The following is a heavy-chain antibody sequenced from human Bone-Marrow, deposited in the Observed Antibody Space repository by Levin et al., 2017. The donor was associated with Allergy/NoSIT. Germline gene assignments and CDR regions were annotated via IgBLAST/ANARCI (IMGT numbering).Heavy chain of an antibody. J-gene: IGHJ4*02. CDR2: VWFDGSNE. CDR1: GFTFSNFG. V-gene: IGHV3-33*01. D-gene: IGHD5-18*01. CDR3: ARMSGYSYGYFDF. Sequence: LSLTCAASGFTFSNFGMHWVRQAPGKGLEWVAVVWFDGSNEDYADSVKGRFTISRDNSKNTLYLQVNSLRAEDTAVYYCARMSGYSYGYFDFWGQGTLVTVSS.